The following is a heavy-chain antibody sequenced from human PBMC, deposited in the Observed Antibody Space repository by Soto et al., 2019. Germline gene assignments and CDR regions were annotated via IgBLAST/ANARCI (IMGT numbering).Heavy chain of an antibody. J-gene: IGHJ4*02. D-gene: IGHD4-17*01. CDR3: ARYTYGDYGKGYHFDY. V-gene: IGHV4-31*03. Sequence: QVQLQESGPGLVKPSQTLSLTCTVSGGSISSGGYYWSWIRQHPGKGLEWIGYIYYSGSTYYNPSLKSRVTISVDTSKNQFSLKLSSVTAADTAVYYCARYTYGDYGKGYHFDYWGQGTLVTVSS. CDR1: GGSISSGGYY. CDR2: IYYSGST.